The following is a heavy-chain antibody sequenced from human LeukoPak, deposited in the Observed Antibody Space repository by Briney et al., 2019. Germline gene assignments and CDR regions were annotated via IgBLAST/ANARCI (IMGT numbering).Heavy chain of an antibody. D-gene: IGHD6-13*01. V-gene: IGHV1-2*02. Sequence: ASVKVSCKASGYTFTGYYMHRVRQAPGQGLEWMGWISPNSGGTNYAQKFQGRVTMTRDTSISTAYMELSRLRSDDTAVYYCARFGIAAARGNLFDPWGQGTLVTVSS. J-gene: IGHJ5*02. CDR1: GYTFTGYY. CDR2: ISPNSGGT. CDR3: ARFGIAAARGNLFDP.